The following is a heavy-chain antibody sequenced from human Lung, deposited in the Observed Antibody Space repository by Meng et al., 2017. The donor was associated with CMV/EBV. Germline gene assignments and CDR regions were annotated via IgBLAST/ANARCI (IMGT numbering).Heavy chain of an antibody. J-gene: IGHJ4*02. CDR1: GFTFDDYT. CDR3: AKEGRYCSSTSCFYYFDY. D-gene: IGHD2-2*01. Sequence: SXAASGFTFDDYTMHWVRQAPGKGLEWVSLISWDGGSTYYADSVKGRFTISRDNSKNSLYLQMNSLRTEDTALYYCAKEGRYCSSTSCFYYFDYWDQGTXVTVSS. V-gene: IGHV3-43*01. CDR2: ISWDGGST.